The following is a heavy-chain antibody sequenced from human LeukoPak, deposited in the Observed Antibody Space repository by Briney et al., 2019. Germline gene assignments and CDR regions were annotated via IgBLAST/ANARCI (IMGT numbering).Heavy chain of an antibody. D-gene: IGHD6-19*01. CDR2: IYDSGST. CDR1: GGSIRSSYYY. J-gene: IGHJ4*02. V-gene: IGHV4-39*07. Sequence: PSETLSLTCTVSGGSIRSSYYYWGWIRQPPGKGLEWIGSIYDSGSTYYNPSLKSRVTISVDTSKNQFSLKLSSVTAAYTAVYYCTAQGGWYIDYWGQGTLVTVSS. CDR3: TAQGGWYIDY.